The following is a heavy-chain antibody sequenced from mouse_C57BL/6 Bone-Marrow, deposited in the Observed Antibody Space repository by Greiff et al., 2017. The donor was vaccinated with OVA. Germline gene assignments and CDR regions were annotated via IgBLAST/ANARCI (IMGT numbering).Heavy chain of an antibody. CDR3: ARRGGPGYWYFDV. CDR1: GYTFTSYW. CDR2: IDPSDSYT. V-gene: IGHV1-69*01. D-gene: IGHD3-3*01. J-gene: IGHJ1*03. Sequence: QVQLQQSGAELVMPGASVKLSCKASGYTFTSYWMHWVKQRPGQGLEWIGEIDPSDSYTNYNQKFKGKSTLTVDKSSSTAYMQLSSLTSEDSAVYYCARRGGPGYWYFDVWGTGTTVTVSS.